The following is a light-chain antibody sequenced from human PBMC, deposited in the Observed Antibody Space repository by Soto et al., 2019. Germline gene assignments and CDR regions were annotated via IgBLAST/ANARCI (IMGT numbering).Light chain of an antibody. CDR2: EAS. V-gene: IGLV2-23*01. CDR3: CSYAGSYTMI. J-gene: IGLJ2*01. CDR1: SSNVGYYNL. Sequence: QSVLTQPASVSGSPGQSVTISCTGTSSNVGYYNLVSWYQVHPGEAPKLIIYEASKRPPGVSNRFSGSKSGNTASLTISGRQSEDGVAYYCCSYAGSYTMIFGGGTKLTVL.